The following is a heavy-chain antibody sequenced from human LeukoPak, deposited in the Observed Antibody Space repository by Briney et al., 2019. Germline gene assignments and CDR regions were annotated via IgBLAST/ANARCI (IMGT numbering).Heavy chain of an antibody. CDR1: GYTFNNYY. CDR3: AREGPTYNWKRDWFDP. J-gene: IGHJ5*02. V-gene: IGHV1-2*02. CDR2: INPKSGAT. D-gene: IGHD1-20*01. Sequence: ASVKVSCKASGYTFNNYYMHWVRQAPGQGLEWMGWINPKSGATNYAQKFQGRVTVTGDTSTSTAYMELRRLRSDDTAVYYCAREGPTYNWKRDWFDPWDQGTLVTVSS.